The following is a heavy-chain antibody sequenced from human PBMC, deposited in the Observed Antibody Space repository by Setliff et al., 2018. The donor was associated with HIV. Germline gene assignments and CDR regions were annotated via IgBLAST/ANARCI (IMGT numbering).Heavy chain of an antibody. CDR2: IYSGGNT. V-gene: IGHV3-66*02. CDR1: GFTVSSNY. D-gene: IGHD6-13*01. CDR3: AREVRGPEGIAATDTGDY. Sequence: GGSLRLSCAASGFTVSSNYMTWARQAPGKGLEWVSVIYSGGNTYYADSVKGRFTVSRDNSKNTLYLQMNSLRGEDTAVYYCAREVRGPEGIAATDTGDYWGQGTLVTVSS. J-gene: IGHJ4*02.